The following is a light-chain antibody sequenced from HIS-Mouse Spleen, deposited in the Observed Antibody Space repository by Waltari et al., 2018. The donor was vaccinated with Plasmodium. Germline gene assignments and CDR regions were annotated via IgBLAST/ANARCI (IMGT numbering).Light chain of an antibody. V-gene: IGLV3-10*01. CDR2: EDS. Sequence: SYELTQPPSVSVSPGQTARITCSGDALPKKYAYWYQQKSGQAPALVIYEDSKGPSGSTRGIAGSSSGTMATWTISGAQVEDEADYYCYSTDSSGNHRVFGGGTKLTVL. J-gene: IGLJ3*02. CDR1: ALPKKY. CDR3: YSTDSSGNHRV.